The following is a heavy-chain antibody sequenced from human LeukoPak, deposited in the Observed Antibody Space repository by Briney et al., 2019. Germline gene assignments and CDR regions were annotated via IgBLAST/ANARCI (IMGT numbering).Heavy chain of an antibody. J-gene: IGHJ4*02. V-gene: IGHV3-23*01. CDR1: GFTLSSYA. CDR3: AIGGSIAARPRN. D-gene: IGHD6-6*01. CDR2: ISGSGGST. Sequence: GGSLRLSCAASGFTLSSYAMSWVRQAPGKGLEWVSAISGSGGSTYYADSVKGRFTISRDNSKNTLYLQMNSLRAEDTAVYYCAIGGSIAARPRNWGQGTLVTVSS.